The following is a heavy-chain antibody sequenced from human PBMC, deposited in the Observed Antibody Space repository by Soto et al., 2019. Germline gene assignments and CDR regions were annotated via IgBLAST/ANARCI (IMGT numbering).Heavy chain of an antibody. CDR3: SRSPEVGVRGAY. Sequence: GGSLRLSCTGSGFPFSAYNINWVRQAPGKGLEWVSSITVGSSHIYQPNSMKGRFTISRDDAKNSVHLQIDSLRDEDTALYYCSRSPEVGVRGAYWGQGTLVTVSS. D-gene: IGHD3-16*01. J-gene: IGHJ4*02. CDR1: GFPFSAYN. V-gene: IGHV3-21*01. CDR2: ITVGSSHI.